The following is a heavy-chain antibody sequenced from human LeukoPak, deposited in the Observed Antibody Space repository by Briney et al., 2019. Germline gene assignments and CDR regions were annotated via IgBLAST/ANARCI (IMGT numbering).Heavy chain of an antibody. CDR3: ARDTYSSSWYRGTTYYYYGMDV. J-gene: IGHJ6*02. CDR1: GFTFSSYW. CDR2: ISSSSSYI. Sequence: GGSLRLSCAASGFTFSSYWMSWVRQAPGKGLEWVSSISSSSSYIYYADSVKGRFTISRDNAKNSLYLQMNSLRAEDTAVYYCARDTYSSSWYRGTTYYYYGMDVWGQGTTVTVSS. D-gene: IGHD6-13*01. V-gene: IGHV3-21*01.